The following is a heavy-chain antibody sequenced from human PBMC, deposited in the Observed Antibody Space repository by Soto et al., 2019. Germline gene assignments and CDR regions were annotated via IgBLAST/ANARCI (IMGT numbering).Heavy chain of an antibody. Sequence: EVQLLESGGGLVQPGGSLRLSCAASGFTFSSYAMSWVRQAPGKGLEWVSAISGSGGSTYYADSVKGRFTISRDNSKNTLYLQMNSLRAEDTAVYYCAKGARAIQLWSPHPPNYGMDVWGQGTTVTVSS. V-gene: IGHV3-23*01. D-gene: IGHD5-18*01. CDR1: GFTFSSYA. J-gene: IGHJ6*02. CDR2: ISGSGGST. CDR3: AKGARAIQLWSPHPPNYGMDV.